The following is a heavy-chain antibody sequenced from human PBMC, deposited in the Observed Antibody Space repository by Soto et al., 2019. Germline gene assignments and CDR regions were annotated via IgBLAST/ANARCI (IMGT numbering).Heavy chain of an antibody. Sequence: QVQLVESGGGVVQPGRSLRLSCAASGFTFSSYGMHWVRQAPGKGLEWVAVIWYDGSNKYYADSVKGRFTISRDTSKNTMYLQMNSLRADDTAVYYSARCGRGSGGSCYPYYYMDVWGEGTTVTVSS. CDR1: GFTFSSYG. CDR2: IWYDGSNK. V-gene: IGHV3-33*01. J-gene: IGHJ6*03. D-gene: IGHD2-15*01. CDR3: ARCGRGSGGSCYPYYYMDV.